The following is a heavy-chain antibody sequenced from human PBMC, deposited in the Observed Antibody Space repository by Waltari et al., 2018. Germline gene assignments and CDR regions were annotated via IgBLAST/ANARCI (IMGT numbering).Heavy chain of an antibody. CDR2: INHSGST. D-gene: IGHD2-15*01. V-gene: IGHV4-34*01. J-gene: IGHJ4*02. CDR3: ARGYCSGGSCYSGLPRRLDY. Sequence: QVQLQQWGAGLLKPSETLSLTCAVYGGSFSGYYWSWIRQPPGKGLEWIGEINHSGSTNYNASLKSRVTISVDTSKNQFSLKLSSVTAADTAVYYCARGYCSGGSCYSGLPRRLDYWGQGTLVTVSS. CDR1: GGSFSGYY.